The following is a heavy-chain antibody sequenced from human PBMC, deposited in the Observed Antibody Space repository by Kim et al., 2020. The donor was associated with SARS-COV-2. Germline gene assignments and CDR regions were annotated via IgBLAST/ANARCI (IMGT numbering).Heavy chain of an antibody. CDR3: ARDGSSKQWLVRGGVYYYYGMDV. CDR2: IKQDGSEK. CDR1: GFTFSSYW. J-gene: IGHJ6*02. V-gene: IGHV3-7*01. Sequence: GGSLRLSCAASGFTFSSYWMSWVRQAPGKGLEWVANIKQDGSEKYYVDSVKGRFTISRDNAKNSLYLQMNSLRAEYTAVYYCARDGSSKQWLVRGGVYYYYGMDVWGQGTTVTVSS. D-gene: IGHD6-19*01.